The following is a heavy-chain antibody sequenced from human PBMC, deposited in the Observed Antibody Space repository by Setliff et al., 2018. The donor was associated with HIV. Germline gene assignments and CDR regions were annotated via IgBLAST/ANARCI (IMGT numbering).Heavy chain of an antibody. CDR2: VTHSGST. CDR1: GGSLSGFY. CDR3: ARGRKKTLAVSGTRYFDF. Sequence: SETLSLTCAVYGGSLSGFYWTFIRQSPGKGLEWIGEVTHSGSTTYDPSLKSRITISVDTSKNQFSLKLTSVTTADMGVYYCARGRKKTLAVSGTRYFDFWGQGTLVTVSS. J-gene: IGHJ4*02. D-gene: IGHD6-19*01. V-gene: IGHV4-34*01.